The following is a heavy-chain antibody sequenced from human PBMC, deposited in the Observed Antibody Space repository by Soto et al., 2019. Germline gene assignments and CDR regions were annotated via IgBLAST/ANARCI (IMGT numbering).Heavy chain of an antibody. CDR1: GGSFSGYY. Sequence: SETLSLTCAVYGGSFSGYYWSWIRQPPGKGLEWIGEINHSGSTNYNPSLKSRVTISVDTSKNQFSLKLSSVTAADTAVYYCARGREMDIVLMVYARPHYYYYMDVWGKGTTVTVSS. D-gene: IGHD2-8*01. CDR3: ARGREMDIVLMVYARPHYYYYMDV. CDR2: INHSGST. V-gene: IGHV4-34*01. J-gene: IGHJ6*03.